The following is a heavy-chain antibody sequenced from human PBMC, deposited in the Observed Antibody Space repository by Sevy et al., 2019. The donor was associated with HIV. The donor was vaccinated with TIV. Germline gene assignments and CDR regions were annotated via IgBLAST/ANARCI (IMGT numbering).Heavy chain of an antibody. CDR2: MTMYSGSE. CDR1: GLILRDRA. J-gene: IGHJ1*01. CDR3: VIEIESGGANF. V-gene: IGHV3-9*01. D-gene: IGHD2-21*01. Sequence: GGSLRLSCTASGLILRDRAMHWVRQTPGKGLEWVSGMTMYSGSEDYADFVKGRFTISRDNAKNSLNLQMDSLTLEDTAIYYCVIEIESGGANFWGQGTLVTVSS.